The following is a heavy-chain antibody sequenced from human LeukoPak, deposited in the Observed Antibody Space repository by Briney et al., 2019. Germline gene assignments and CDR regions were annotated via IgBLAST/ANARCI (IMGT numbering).Heavy chain of an antibody. CDR3: ARDRAGSGSYMDY. D-gene: IGHD3-10*01. Sequence: SETLSLTCTVSGGSLSSYYWSWVRQPAGKGLEWIGRIYTSGSTNYNPSLKSRVTMSGDTSKNQFSLKLSSVTAADTAVYYCARDRAGSGSYMDYWGQGTLVSVSS. CDR2: IYTSGST. V-gene: IGHV4-4*07. CDR1: GGSLSSYY. J-gene: IGHJ4*02.